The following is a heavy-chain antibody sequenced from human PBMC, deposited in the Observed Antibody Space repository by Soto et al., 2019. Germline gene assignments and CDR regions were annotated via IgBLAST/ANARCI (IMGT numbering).Heavy chain of an antibody. Sequence: EVQLLESGGGLVQPGGSLRLSCAASGFTFSSYAMSWVRQAPGKGLEWVSAISGSGGSTYYADSVKGRFTISRDNSKNALYLQMNSLRAEDTAVYYCAKGLLWFGEFPEIHYWGQGTLVTVSS. D-gene: IGHD3-10*01. CDR1: GFTFSSYA. J-gene: IGHJ4*02. CDR2: ISGSGGST. V-gene: IGHV3-23*01. CDR3: AKGLLWFGEFPEIHY.